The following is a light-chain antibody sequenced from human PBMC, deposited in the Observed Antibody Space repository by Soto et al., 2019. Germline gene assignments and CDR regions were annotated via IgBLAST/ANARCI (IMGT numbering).Light chain of an antibody. V-gene: IGKV3-20*01. CDR3: QQYDNSLYT. Sequence: EIMLTQSPGTLSLSPGERATLSCRASQSVGSSYLAWYQQKPGQAPRLLIYGTSSRATGIPDRFSGSGSGTDFTLTISSLEPEDFAVYYCQQYDNSLYTFGQGTKLEIK. J-gene: IGKJ2*01. CDR2: GTS. CDR1: QSVGSSY.